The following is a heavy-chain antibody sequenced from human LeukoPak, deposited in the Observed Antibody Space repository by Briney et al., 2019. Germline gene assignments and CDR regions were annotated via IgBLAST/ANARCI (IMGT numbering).Heavy chain of an antibody. J-gene: IGHJ6*03. CDR1: GGSISSSSYY. CDR3: ARGRREGYTLYYMDV. CDR2: IFYSGST. Sequence: SETLSLTCTVSGGSISSSSYYWGWVRQPPGKALEWIGNIFYSGSTYYSPSLKSRVTISTDTSKNQFSLKLSSVTAADTAVYYCARGRREGYTLYYMDVWGKGTKVTVSS. V-gene: IGHV4-39*07. D-gene: IGHD5-24*01.